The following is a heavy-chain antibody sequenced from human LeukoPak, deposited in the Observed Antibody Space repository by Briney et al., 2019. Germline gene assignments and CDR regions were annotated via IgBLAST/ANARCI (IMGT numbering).Heavy chain of an antibody. D-gene: IGHD3-22*01. CDR1: GFSFSSFS. V-gene: IGHV3-30-3*01. Sequence: PGGSLRLSCAASGFSFSSFSIHWVRQALGKGLEWLAVISSEGSKKFYADSVEGRFTISRDNSKNTVYLQMNSLGAEDTAVYYCAREPHYYDSSGYYTPYTDYWGQGTLVTVSA. CDR2: ISSEGSKK. CDR3: AREPHYYDSSGYYTPYTDY. J-gene: IGHJ4*02.